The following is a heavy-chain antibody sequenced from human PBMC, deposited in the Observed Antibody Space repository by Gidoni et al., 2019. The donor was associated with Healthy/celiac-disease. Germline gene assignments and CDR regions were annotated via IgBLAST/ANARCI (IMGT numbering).Heavy chain of an antibody. J-gene: IGHJ6*02. Sequence: QVQLQESGPGLVKPSGTLSLTCAVSGGSISRSNWWSWVRQPPGKGLEWIGEIYHSGSTNYNPSLKSRVTISVDKSKNQFSLKLSSVTAADTAVYYCARGIVVVVAATPDGTVINYYYYGMDVWGQGTTVTVSS. CDR3: ARGIVVVVAATPDGTVINYYYYGMDV. V-gene: IGHV4-4*02. CDR2: IYHSGST. CDR1: GGSISRSNW. D-gene: IGHD2-15*01.